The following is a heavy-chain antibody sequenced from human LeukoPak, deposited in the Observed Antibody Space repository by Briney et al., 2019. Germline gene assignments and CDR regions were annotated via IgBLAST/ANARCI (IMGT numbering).Heavy chain of an antibody. CDR2: ISSGGSSI. J-gene: IGHJ5*02. CDR3: ARDGLGYDA. Sequence: GGSLRLSCAASGFTFSSYAMSWVRQAPGKGLEWVSSISSGGSSIYYSDSVRGRFTIARDDAKNSLYLQMNSLTVDDTAVYYCARDGLGYDAWGQGTLVTVSS. CDR1: GFTFSSYA. V-gene: IGHV3-21*01. D-gene: IGHD5-12*01.